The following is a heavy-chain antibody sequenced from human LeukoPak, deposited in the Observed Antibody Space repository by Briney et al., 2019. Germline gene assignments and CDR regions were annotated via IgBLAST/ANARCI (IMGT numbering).Heavy chain of an antibody. V-gene: IGHV1-58*01. CDR3: AAGGWYYYGMDV. CDR2: IVVGSGNT. CDR1: GFTFTSSA. Sequence: GTSVKVSRKASGFTFTSSAVQWVRQARGQRLEWIGWIVVGSGNTNYAQKFQERVTITRDMSTSTAYMELSSLRSEDTAVYYCAAGGWYYYGMDVWGKGTTVTVSS. D-gene: IGHD6-19*01. J-gene: IGHJ6*04.